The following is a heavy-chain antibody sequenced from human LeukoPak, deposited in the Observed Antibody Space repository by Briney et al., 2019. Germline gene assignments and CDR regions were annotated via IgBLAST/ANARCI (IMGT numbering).Heavy chain of an antibody. V-gene: IGHV4-59*01. CDR2: IYYSGST. Sequence: PSETLSLTCTVSGGSISSYYWSWIRQPPGKGLEWIGYIYYSGSTNYNPSLKSRVTISVDTSKNQFSLKLGSVTAADTAVYYCARVCREYYFDYWGQGTLVTVSS. J-gene: IGHJ4*02. CDR3: ARVCREYYFDY. D-gene: IGHD3-10*01. CDR1: GGSISSYY.